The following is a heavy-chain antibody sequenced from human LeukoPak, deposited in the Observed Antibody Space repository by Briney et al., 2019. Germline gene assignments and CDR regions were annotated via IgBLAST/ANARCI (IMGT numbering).Heavy chain of an antibody. J-gene: IGHJ4*02. CDR3: ARDGGYGGYLDYFDY. V-gene: IGHV4-4*03. Sequence: PETLSLTCGVSGGSISTAYWWSWVRQSPGKGLEWSGEIYHSGSTNYNPSLKSRVTISVDKSTNQFSLKLTSVTAADTAVYYCARDGGYGGYLDYFDYWGQGTLVTVSS. CDR2: IYHSGST. CDR1: GGSISTAYW. D-gene: IGHD3-16*01.